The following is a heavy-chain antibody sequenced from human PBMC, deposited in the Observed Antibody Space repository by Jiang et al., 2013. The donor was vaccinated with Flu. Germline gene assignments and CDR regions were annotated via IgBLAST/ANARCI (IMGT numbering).Heavy chain of an antibody. V-gene: IGHV1-46*01. CDR2: INPSGGSA. J-gene: IGHJ4*02. CDR1: GYAFTGYF. CDR3: AKNLGDSRDEF. Sequence: AEVKKPGASVKISCKTSGYAFTGYFVHWVRQAPGQGLEWMGIINPSGGSATYAQKFQGRVTVTRDKSTRTVYMDFSGLKSEDTAVYYCAKNLGDSRDEFWGQGTLVTVSS. D-gene: IGHD3-10*01.